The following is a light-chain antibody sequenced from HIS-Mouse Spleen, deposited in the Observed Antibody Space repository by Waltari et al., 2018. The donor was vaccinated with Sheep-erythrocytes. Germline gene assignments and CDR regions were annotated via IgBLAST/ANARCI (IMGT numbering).Light chain of an antibody. CDR3: CSYAGSSTPWV. J-gene: IGLJ3*02. CDR1: STDVGSYNL. V-gene: IGLV2-23*01. CDR2: EGS. Sequence: QSALTQPAAVSGSPGQSITTSCTGPSTDVGSYNLVSWYQQHPGKAPNPMIYEGSKRPSGVSNRFSGSKSGNTASLTISGLQAEDEADYYCCSYAGSSTPWVFGGGTKLTVL.